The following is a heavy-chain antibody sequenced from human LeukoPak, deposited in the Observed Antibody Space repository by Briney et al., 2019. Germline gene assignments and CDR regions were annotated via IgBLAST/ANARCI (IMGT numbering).Heavy chain of an antibody. Sequence: SETLSLTCTVSGGSINSFYWSWIRQPPGGGLEWIGYIYYSGSTNYNPSLKSRVTISVDTSKNQFSLKLSSVTAADTAVYFCARTNWNPGDYWGQGMLVTVSS. V-gene: IGHV4-59*01. CDR3: ARTNWNPGDY. CDR2: IYYSGST. D-gene: IGHD1-1*01. CDR1: GGSINSFY. J-gene: IGHJ4*02.